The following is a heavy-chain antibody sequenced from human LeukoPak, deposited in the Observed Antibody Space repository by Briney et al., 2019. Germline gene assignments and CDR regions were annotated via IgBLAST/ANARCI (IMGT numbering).Heavy chain of an antibody. V-gene: IGHV3-23*01. Sequence: GGSLRLSCAASGFTFSSYAMSWVRQAPGKGLEWVSAISGSGGSTYYADSVKGRFTISRDNSKNTLYLQMNSLRAEDTAVYYCAKDGAAGLGYCSRGSCYSPSFDYWGQGTLVTVSS. J-gene: IGHJ4*02. CDR2: ISGSGGST. CDR1: GFTFSSYA. D-gene: IGHD2-15*01. CDR3: AKDGAAGLGYCSRGSCYSPSFDY.